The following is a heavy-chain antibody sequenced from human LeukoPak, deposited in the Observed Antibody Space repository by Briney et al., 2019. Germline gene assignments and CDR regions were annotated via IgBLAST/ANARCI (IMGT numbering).Heavy chain of an antibody. J-gene: IGHJ6*03. D-gene: IGHD6-19*01. CDR2: INPNSGGT. CDR3: ARSLHGWYLNYYYMDV. V-gene: IGHV1-2*02. CDR1: GYTFTGYY. Sequence: GASVKVSCKASGYTFTGYYMHWVRQAPGQGLEWMGWINPNSGGTNYAQKFQGRVTITADESTSTAYMELSSLRSEDTAVYYCARSLHGWYLNYYYMDVWGKGTTVTISS.